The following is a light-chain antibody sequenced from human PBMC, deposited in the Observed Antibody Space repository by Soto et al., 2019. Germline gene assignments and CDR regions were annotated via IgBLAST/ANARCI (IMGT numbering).Light chain of an antibody. CDR2: AAS. CDR3: QQSYSTPRLT. V-gene: IGKV1-39*01. J-gene: IGKJ4*01. CDR1: QSISSY. Sequence: DIQMTQSPSSLSASVGDRVTITCRASQSISSYLNRYQQKPGKASKLLIYAASSLQSGVPSKFSGSRSGTDFTLTISSLQPEDFATDYCQQSYSTPRLTFGGGTKLEIK.